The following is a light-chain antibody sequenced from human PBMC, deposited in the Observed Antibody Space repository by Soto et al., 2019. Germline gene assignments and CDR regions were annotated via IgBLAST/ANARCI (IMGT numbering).Light chain of an antibody. CDR2: EVN. J-gene: IGLJ1*01. Sequence: QSVLTQPASVSGSPGQSITISCTGTSSNVGSYKLFSWYQPHPGKAPKLMILEVNKRPSGVSNRFSGSKSGNTASLTISGLKVEDEAGYYCCSSGGSPTYVFGTGTKVTVL. CDR1: SSNVGSYKL. CDR3: CSSGGSPTYV. V-gene: IGLV2-23*02.